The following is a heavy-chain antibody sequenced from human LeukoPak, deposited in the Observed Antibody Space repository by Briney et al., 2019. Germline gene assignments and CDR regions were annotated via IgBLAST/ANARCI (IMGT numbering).Heavy chain of an antibody. D-gene: IGHD3-10*01. CDR3: ARFRSGTWYFDY. CDR2: IYYSGST. Sequence: SEPLSLTCPVSGGSISSNYWSWIRQPPGKGLEWIGYIYYSGSTNYNPSLKSRVTISVDTSKNQFSLKLSSVTAADTAVYYCARFRSGTWYFDYWGQGTLVTVSS. V-gene: IGHV4-59*01. CDR1: GGSISSNY. J-gene: IGHJ4*02.